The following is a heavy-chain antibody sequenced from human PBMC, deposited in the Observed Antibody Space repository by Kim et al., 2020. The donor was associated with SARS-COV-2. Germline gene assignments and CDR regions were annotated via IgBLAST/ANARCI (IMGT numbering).Heavy chain of an antibody. CDR2: IYYSGST. CDR3: ARHNNVTTVTTGGYFDY. D-gene: IGHD4-17*01. CDR1: GGSISSSSYY. J-gene: IGHJ4*02. Sequence: SETLSLTCTVSGGSISSSSYYWGWIRQPPGKGLEWIGSIYYSGSTYYNPSLKSRVTISVDTSKNQFSLKLSSVTAADTAVYYCARHNNVTTVTTGGYFDYWGQGTLVTVSS. V-gene: IGHV4-39*01.